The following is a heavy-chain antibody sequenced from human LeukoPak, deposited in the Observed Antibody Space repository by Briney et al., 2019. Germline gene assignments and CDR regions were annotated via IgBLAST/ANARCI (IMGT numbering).Heavy chain of an antibody. CDR2: ITGTANDV. Sequence: GGSLTLSCAASGFTFSTYTMNWVRQSPGKGLEWISSITGTANDVNYADSVKGRFTISRDNSKNLLYLQMDSLRAEDTAFYYCANSYTETWYYFDYWGQGTLVTVSS. CDR3: ANSYTETWYYFDY. CDR1: GFTFSTYT. D-gene: IGHD2-2*02. J-gene: IGHJ4*02. V-gene: IGHV3-21*01.